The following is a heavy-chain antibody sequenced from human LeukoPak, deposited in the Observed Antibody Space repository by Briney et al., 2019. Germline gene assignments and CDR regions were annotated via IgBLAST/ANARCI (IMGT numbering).Heavy chain of an antibody. J-gene: IGHJ5*02. CDR3: AKPLWFGELLAPENWFDP. Sequence: GGSLRLSCAASGFTFSSYGMHWVRQAPGEGLEWVAFIRYDGSNKYYADSVKGRFTISRDNSKNTLYLQMNSLRAEDTAVYYCAKPLWFGELLAPENWFDPWGQGTLVTVSS. V-gene: IGHV3-30*02. CDR1: GFTFSSYG. D-gene: IGHD3-10*01. CDR2: IRYDGSNK.